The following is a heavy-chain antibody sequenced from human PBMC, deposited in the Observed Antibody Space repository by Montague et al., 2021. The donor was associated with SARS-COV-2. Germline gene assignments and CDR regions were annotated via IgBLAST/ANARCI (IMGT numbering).Heavy chain of an antibody. CDR2: TRYRPEWNN. CDR3: ARASASSDY. V-gene: IGHV6-1*01. D-gene: IGHD1-26*01. J-gene: IGHJ4*02. Sequence: TRYRPEWNNDYAVSVKSRITIDPDTSKNQISLQLNSATPEDTAVYYCARASASSDYWGQGTLVTVSS.